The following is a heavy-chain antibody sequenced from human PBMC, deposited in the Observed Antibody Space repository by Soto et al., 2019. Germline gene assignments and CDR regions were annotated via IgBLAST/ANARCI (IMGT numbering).Heavy chain of an antibody. CDR3: ARGRLWFGALDAFDF. CDR1: GYTFTSYD. Sequence: QVQLVQSGAEVKKPGASVKVSCKASGYTFTSYDINWVRQATGQGLEWMGWMNPNSGNTGYAHKFQGRVTMTRNTSISTAYMELSSLRSEDTAVYYCARGRLWFGALDAFDFWCQGTMVTVSS. J-gene: IGHJ3*01. CDR2: MNPNSGNT. D-gene: IGHD3-10*01. V-gene: IGHV1-8*01.